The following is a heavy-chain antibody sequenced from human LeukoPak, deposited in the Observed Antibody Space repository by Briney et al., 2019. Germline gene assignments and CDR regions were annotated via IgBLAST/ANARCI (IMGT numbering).Heavy chain of an antibody. Sequence: GGSLRLSCAASGFTFSSYEMNWVRQAPGKGLEWGSYISSSGSTIYYADSVKGRFTISRDNAKNSLHLQMNSLRAEDTAVYYCARDGSGWYHYFDYWGQGTLVTVSS. CDR1: GFTFSSYE. CDR2: ISSSGSTI. J-gene: IGHJ4*02. V-gene: IGHV3-48*03. CDR3: ARDGSGWYHYFDY. D-gene: IGHD6-19*01.